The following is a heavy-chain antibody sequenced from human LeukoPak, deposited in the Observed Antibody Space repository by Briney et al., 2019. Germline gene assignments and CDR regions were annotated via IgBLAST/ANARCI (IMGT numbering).Heavy chain of an antibody. CDR3: AIDGLVRATRGAFDI. J-gene: IGHJ3*02. V-gene: IGHV1-2*02. D-gene: IGHD1-26*01. Sequence: ASAKVSCKASGYTFTGYYMHWVRQAPGQGLEWMGWINPNSGGTNYAQKFQGRVTMTRDTSISTAYMELSRLRSDDTAVYYCAIDGLVRATRGAFDIWGQGTMVTVSS. CDR1: GYTFTGYY. CDR2: INPNSGGT.